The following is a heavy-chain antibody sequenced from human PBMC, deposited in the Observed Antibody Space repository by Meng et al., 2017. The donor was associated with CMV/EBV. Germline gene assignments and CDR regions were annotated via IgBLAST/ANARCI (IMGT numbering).Heavy chain of an antibody. CDR1: GFTFSSYG. J-gene: IGHJ4*02. Sequence: GESLKISCAASGFTFSSYGMHWVRQAPGKGLGGVAFIRYDGSNKYYADSVKGRFTISRDNSKNTLYLQMNSLRAEDTAVYYCAKDQGEVEYYYGSVEYTPDDYYFDYWGQGTLVTVSS. D-gene: IGHD3-10*01. CDR3: AKDQGEVEYYYGSVEYTPDDYYFDY. V-gene: IGHV3-30*02. CDR2: IRYDGSNK.